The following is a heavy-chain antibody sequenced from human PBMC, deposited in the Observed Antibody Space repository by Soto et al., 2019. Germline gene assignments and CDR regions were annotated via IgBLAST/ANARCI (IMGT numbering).Heavy chain of an antibody. CDR1: SGSISSSNW. V-gene: IGHV4-4*02. CDR2: IYHSGST. Sequence: SETLSLTCAVSSGSISSSNWWSWVRQPPGKGLEWIGEIYHSGSTNYNPSLKSQVTISVDKSKNQFSLKLSSVTAADTAVYYCARDLRGAAAGLLVWFDPWGQGTLVTVSS. J-gene: IGHJ5*02. D-gene: IGHD6-13*01. CDR3: ARDLRGAAAGLLVWFDP.